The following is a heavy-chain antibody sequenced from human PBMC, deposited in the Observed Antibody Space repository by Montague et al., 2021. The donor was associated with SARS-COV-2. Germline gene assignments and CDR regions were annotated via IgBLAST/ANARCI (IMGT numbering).Heavy chain of an antibody. J-gene: IGHJ4*02. CDR2: IWYDGSNK. D-gene: IGHD2/OR15-2a*01. Sequence: SLRLSCAASGFTFSSYGMHWVRQAPGKVLEWVAVIWYDGSNKYXXXSXKGRFTISRDNSKNTLYLQMNSLRAEDTAVSYCARTQTTLYYFDYWGQGTLVTVSS. CDR1: GFTFSSYG. V-gene: IGHV3-33*01. CDR3: ARTQTTLYYFDY.